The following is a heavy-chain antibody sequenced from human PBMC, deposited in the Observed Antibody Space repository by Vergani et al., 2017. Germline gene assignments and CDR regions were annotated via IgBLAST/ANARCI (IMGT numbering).Heavy chain of an antibody. CDR1: GGSISSSSYY. D-gene: IGHD1-26*01. CDR3: ARQRVGALELDY. Sequence: QLQLQESGPGLVKPSETLSLTCTFSGGSISSSSYYWGWIRQPPGKGLEWIGSIYYSGSTYYNPSLKSRVTISVDTSKNQFSLKLSSVTAADTAVYYCARQRVGALELDYWGQGTLVTVSS. CDR2: IYYSGST. V-gene: IGHV4-39*01. J-gene: IGHJ4*02.